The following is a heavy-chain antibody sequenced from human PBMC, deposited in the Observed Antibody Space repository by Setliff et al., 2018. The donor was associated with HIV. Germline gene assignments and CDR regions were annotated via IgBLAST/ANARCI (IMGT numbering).Heavy chain of an antibody. D-gene: IGHD3-10*01. V-gene: IGHV3-74*01. CDR2: IDGDGSST. Sequence: PGGSLRLSCAASGFTFSNYWMHWVRQVPGKGLVWVSRIDGDGSSTTYSDSVKGRFTISRDNAKNTLYLQMNILRAEDTAVYFCARSGAMVRGVYNHWGQGTLVT. J-gene: IGHJ5*02. CDR1: GFTFSNYW. CDR3: ARSGAMVRGVYNH.